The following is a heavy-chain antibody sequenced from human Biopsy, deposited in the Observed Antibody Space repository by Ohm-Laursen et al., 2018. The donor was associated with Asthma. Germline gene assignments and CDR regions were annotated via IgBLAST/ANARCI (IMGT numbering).Heavy chain of an antibody. CDR3: ARAAITGIRGWFDP. D-gene: IGHD1-20*01. Sequence: TLSLTCTVSGGSLTGHYWNWIRQPPGKGLEWIGEIDQSGYTNYNPSLKSRVTISADTSKNQFHLNLSSVTAADTAVYFCARAAITGIRGWFDPWGQGTQVTVSS. CDR1: GGSLTGHY. CDR2: IDQSGYT. V-gene: IGHV4-34*01. J-gene: IGHJ5*02.